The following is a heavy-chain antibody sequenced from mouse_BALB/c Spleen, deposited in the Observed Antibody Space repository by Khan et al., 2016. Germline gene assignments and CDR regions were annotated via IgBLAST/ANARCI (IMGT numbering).Heavy chain of an antibody. V-gene: IGHV3-6*02. CDR1: GYSITSGYY. J-gene: IGHJ3*01. Sequence: EVQLVESGPGLVKPSQSLSLTCSVTGYSITSGYYWNWIRQFPGNKLEWMGYISYDGTNNYNPSLKNRISITRDTSKNQFFLKLNSVTTEDTATYYCARETFGYYGSGAYWGQGTLVTVSA. D-gene: IGHD1-1*01. CDR2: ISYDGTN. CDR3: ARETFGYYGSGAY.